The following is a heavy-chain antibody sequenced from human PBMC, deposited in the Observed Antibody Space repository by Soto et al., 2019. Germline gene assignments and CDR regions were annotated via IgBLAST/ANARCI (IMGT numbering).Heavy chain of an antibody. J-gene: IGHJ6*02. V-gene: IGHV1-69*01. CDR1: GGTFSSDA. CDR2: IIPMFGTA. D-gene: IGHD5-18*01. CDR3: ARDTRGRGYSKGQGHYYGLDV. Sequence: QVQLVQSGAEVKKPGSSVKVSCKASGGTFSSDAISWVRQAPGQGLEWMGGIIPMFGTANYAQKVQGRVTITADESTSTAYMEMSRLTSEDTAIYYCARDTRGRGYSKGQGHYYGLDVWGQGTTVTVS.